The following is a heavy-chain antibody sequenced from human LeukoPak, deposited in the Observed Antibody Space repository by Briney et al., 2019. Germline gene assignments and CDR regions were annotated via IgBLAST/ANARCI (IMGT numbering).Heavy chain of an antibody. J-gene: IGHJ5*02. D-gene: IGHD1-26*01. Sequence: ASVKVSCKASGFTFTTYGINWVRQAPGQGLEWMGWISAYNGNTINAQKLQGRVTMTTDTSTGTAYMELRSLRSDDTAVYYCARDPYSGSPNWFDPWGQGTLVTVSS. V-gene: IGHV1-18*01. CDR3: ARDPYSGSPNWFDP. CDR2: ISAYNGNT. CDR1: GFTFTTYG.